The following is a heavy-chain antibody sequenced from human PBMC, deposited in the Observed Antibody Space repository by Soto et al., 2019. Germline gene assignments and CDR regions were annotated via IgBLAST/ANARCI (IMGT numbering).Heavy chain of an antibody. D-gene: IGHD5-12*01. V-gene: IGHV3-30*18. CDR3: TKTRGYSYNSGMDV. CDR2: ISYDGNNK. Sequence: QVQLVESGGGVVQPGRSLRLSCAASGYTFSSYGMHWVRQAPGKGLEWVALISYDGNNKYYADSVKGRFTISRDNAKNTASLQMNSLRAEDTAVYYCTKTRGYSYNSGMDVWGQGTTVAVSS. CDR1: GYTFSSYG. J-gene: IGHJ6*02.